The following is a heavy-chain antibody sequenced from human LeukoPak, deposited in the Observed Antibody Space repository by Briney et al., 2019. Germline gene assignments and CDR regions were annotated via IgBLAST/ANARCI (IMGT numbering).Heavy chain of an antibody. Sequence: KPGESLKISCKGSGYSFTSYWISWVRQMPGKGLEWMGIIYPGDSDTRYSPSFQGQVTISADKSISTAYLQWSSLKASDTAMYYCARLKIKRWLQSPIDYWGQGTLVTVSS. CDR2: IYPGDSDT. CDR1: GYSFTSYW. V-gene: IGHV5-51*01. CDR3: ARLKIKRWLQSPIDY. D-gene: IGHD5-24*01. J-gene: IGHJ4*02.